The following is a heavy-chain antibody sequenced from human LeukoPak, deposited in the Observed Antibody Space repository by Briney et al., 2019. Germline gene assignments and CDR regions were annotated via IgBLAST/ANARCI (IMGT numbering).Heavy chain of an antibody. CDR1: GFTFSSYG. J-gene: IGHJ4*02. V-gene: IGHV3-30*02. Sequence: GGSLRLSCAASGFTFSSYGMHWVRQAPGKGLEWVAFIRYDGSNKYYADSVKGRFTISRDNSKNTLYLQMNSLRAEDTAVYSCAKDRVGALLYFDSWGQGILVTVSS. D-gene: IGHD1-26*01. CDR2: IRYDGSNK. CDR3: AKDRVGALLYFDS.